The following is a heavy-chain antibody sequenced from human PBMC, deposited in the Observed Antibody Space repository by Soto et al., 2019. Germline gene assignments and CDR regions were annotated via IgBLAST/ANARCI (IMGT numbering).Heavy chain of an antibody. J-gene: IGHJ4*02. CDR1: GFTFSSYG. D-gene: IGHD6-19*01. CDR3: ARDRGYSSGWYDY. V-gene: IGHV3-33*01. CDR2: IWYDGSHK. Sequence: QVQLVESGGGVVQPGRSLRVSCAASGFTFSSYGMHWVRQAPGKGLEWVAVIWYDGSHKYYADSVKGRFTISRDNSNNTLYLPMDSLRAEDTAVYYCARDRGYSSGWYDYWGQGTLVTVSS.